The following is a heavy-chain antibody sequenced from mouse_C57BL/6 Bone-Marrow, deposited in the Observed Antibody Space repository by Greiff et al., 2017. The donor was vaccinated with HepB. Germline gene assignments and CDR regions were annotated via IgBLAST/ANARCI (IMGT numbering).Heavy chain of an antibody. CDR2: INPNNGGT. CDR3: ARVGLRYGYYAMDY. CDR1: GYTFTDYY. D-gene: IGHD1-1*01. J-gene: IGHJ4*01. Sequence: EVQLQQSGPELVKPGASVKISCKASGYTFTDYYMNWVKQSHGKSLEWIGDINPNNGGTSYNQKFKGKATLTVDKSSSTAYMELRSLTSEDSAVYYCARVGLRYGYYAMDYWGQGTSVTVSS. V-gene: IGHV1-26*01.